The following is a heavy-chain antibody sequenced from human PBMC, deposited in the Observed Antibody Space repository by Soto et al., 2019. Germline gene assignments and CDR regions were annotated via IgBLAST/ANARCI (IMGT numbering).Heavy chain of an antibody. V-gene: IGHV4-59*01. CDR1: GGSISSYY. Sequence: PSETLSLTCTVSGGSISSYYWGWIRQPPGKGLEWIGYIYYSGSTNYNPSLKSRVTISVDTSKNQFSLKLSSVTAADTAVYYCAGRYCSSTSCYYDAEYFQHWGQGTLLTVSS. CDR2: IYYSGST. CDR3: AGRYCSSTSCYYDAEYFQH. J-gene: IGHJ1*01. D-gene: IGHD2-2*01.